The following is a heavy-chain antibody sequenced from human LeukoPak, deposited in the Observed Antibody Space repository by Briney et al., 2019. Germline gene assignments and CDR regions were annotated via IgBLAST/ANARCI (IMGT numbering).Heavy chain of an antibody. D-gene: IGHD3-22*01. J-gene: IGHJ4*02. CDR2: IIPIFGTA. V-gene: IGHV1-69*13. Sequence: SVKVSCKASGGTVSSYAISWVRQAPGQGLEWMGGIIPIFGTANYPQKFQGRVTITADESTITAYMELSSLRSEDTAVYYCARDHVNYYDIGPGVTIAEYYFDYWGQGTLVTVSS. CDR3: ARDHVNYYDIGPGVTIAEYYFDY. CDR1: GGTVSSYA.